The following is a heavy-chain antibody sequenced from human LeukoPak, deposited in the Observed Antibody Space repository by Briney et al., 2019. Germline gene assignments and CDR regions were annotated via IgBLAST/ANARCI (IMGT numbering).Heavy chain of an antibody. D-gene: IGHD1-14*01. J-gene: IGHJ4*02. Sequence: GGSLRLSCAASGFTFSSHWMHWVRQAPGKGLVWVSRVNSDGSSTNYADSVRGRFTVSRDNAKNTLYLQTNSLRAEDTAVYYCARPFEDHTGDYWGQGTLVTVSS. CDR3: ARPFEDHTGDY. CDR2: VNSDGSST. V-gene: IGHV3-74*01. CDR1: GFTFSSHW.